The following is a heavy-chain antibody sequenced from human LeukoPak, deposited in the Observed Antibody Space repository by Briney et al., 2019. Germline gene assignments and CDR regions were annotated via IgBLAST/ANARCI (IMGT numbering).Heavy chain of an antibody. CDR1: GYTFTSYY. Sequence: ASVKVSRKASGYTFTSYYMHWVRQAPGQGLEWMGIINPSGGSTSYAQKFQGRVTMTRDTSTSTVYMELSSLRSEDTAVYYCARGITIFGVVIRDYYYYMDVWGKGTTVTVSS. CDR3: ARGITIFGVVIRDYYYYMDV. J-gene: IGHJ6*03. CDR2: INPSGGST. D-gene: IGHD3-3*01. V-gene: IGHV1-46*03.